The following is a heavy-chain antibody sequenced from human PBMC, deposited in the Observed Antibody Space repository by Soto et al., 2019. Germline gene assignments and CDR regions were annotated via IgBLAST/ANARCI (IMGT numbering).Heavy chain of an antibody. Sequence: TLSLTCTVSGGSISSSSYYWGWIRQPPGKGLEWIGSIYYSGSTYYNPSLKSRVTISVDTSKNQFSLKLSSVTAADTAVYYCARLVNSSGWYYYYYYYGMDVWGQGTTV. CDR3: ARLVNSSGWYYYYYYYGMDV. D-gene: IGHD6-19*01. V-gene: IGHV4-39*01. J-gene: IGHJ6*02. CDR1: GGSISSSSYY. CDR2: IYYSGST.